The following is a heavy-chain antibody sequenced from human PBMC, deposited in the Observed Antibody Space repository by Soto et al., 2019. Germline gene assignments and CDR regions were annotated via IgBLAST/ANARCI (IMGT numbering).Heavy chain of an antibody. CDR2: IYNSGST. CDR3: ARDLLPDRYDFWSGSPGDWFDP. V-gene: IGHV4-59*01. Sequence: SETLSLTCTVSGDSISSYYWSWIRQPPGKGLEWIGYIYNSGSTNYNPSLKSRVTISVDTSKNQFSLRSEDTAVYYCARDLLPDRYDFWSGSPGDWFDPWGQGTLVTVSS. J-gene: IGHJ5*02. D-gene: IGHD3-3*01. CDR1: GDSISSYY.